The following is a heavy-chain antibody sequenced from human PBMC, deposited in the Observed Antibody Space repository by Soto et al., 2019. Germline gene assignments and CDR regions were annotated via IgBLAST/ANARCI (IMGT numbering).Heavy chain of an antibody. CDR1: GRSISSSNW. D-gene: IGHD6-19*01. CDR2: IYHSGST. CDR3: ARDPRYSSGWRGFDY. V-gene: IGHV4-4*02. J-gene: IGHJ4*02. Sequence: PSETLSLTCAVSGRSISSSNWWSWVRQPPGKGLEWIGEIYHSGSTNYNPSLKSRVTISVDKSKNQFSLKLSSVTAADTAVYYCARDPRYSSGWRGFDYWGQGTLVTVSS.